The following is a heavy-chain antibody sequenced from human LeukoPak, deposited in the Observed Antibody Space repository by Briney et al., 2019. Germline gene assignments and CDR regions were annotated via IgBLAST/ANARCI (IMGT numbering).Heavy chain of an antibody. CDR2: IYYSGST. J-gene: IGHJ5*02. D-gene: IGHD1-7*01. V-gene: IGHV4-59*08. CDR1: GGSISSYY. Sequence: LETLSLTCTVSGGSISSYYWSWIRQPPGKGLEWVGYIYYSGSTNYNPSLKSRVTISVDTPKNQFSLKLSSVTAADTAVYYCARAVWLELLVSWFDPWGQGTLVTVSS. CDR3: ARAVWLELLVSWFDP.